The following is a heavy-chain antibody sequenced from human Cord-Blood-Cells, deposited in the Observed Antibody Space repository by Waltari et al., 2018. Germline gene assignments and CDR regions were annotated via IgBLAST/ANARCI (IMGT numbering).Heavy chain of an antibody. CDR3: ARTDCSSTSCYTGYWYFDL. D-gene: IGHD2-2*02. V-gene: IGHV4-38-2*02. CDR2: IYHSGST. CDR1: GYSISSGYY. Sequence: QVQLQASGPGLVKPSETLSLTCTVSGYSISSGYYWGGTRQPPGTGLEWIGSIYHSGSTYYNPSLKSRVTISVDTSKNQFSLKLSSVTAADTAVYYCARTDCSSTSCYTGYWYFDLWGRGTLVTVSS. J-gene: IGHJ2*01.